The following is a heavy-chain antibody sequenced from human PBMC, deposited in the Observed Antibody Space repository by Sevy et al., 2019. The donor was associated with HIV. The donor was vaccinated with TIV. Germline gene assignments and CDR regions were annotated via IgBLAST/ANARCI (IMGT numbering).Heavy chain of an antibody. V-gene: IGHV4-59*13. Sequence: SETLSLTCTVSGGSIRSYYWSWIRQPPGKGLEWIGYIYYSGSTNYNPSLKSRVTISADTSKKQFSLKLSSVTAADTAVYYCAGGGGPRSPPTSWGQGILVTVSS. CDR1: GGSIRSYY. D-gene: IGHD3-10*01. J-gene: IGHJ4*02. CDR3: AGGGGPRSPPTS. CDR2: IYYSGST.